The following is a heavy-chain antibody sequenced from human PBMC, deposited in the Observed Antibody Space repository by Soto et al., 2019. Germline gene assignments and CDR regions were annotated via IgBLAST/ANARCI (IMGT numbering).Heavy chain of an antibody. J-gene: IGHJ5*02. Sequence: SETLSLTCAISGAPITWGDCSWNWIRQPPGKGLEWIGYIFHGGSTYYNPSLRSRVTIPVDRSRTQFSLKMSSVTAADTAVYYCARGRVVVPAAVMFNCLDPWGQGALVTVSS. CDR1: GAPITWGDCS. D-gene: IGHD2-2*01. CDR2: IFHGGST. V-gene: IGHV4-30-2*01. CDR3: ARGRVVVPAAVMFNCLDP.